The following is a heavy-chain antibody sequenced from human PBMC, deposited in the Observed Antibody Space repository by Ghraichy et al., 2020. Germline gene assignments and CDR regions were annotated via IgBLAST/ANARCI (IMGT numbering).Heavy chain of an antibody. CDR1: GGSFSGYY. V-gene: IGHV4-34*01. Sequence: SQTLSLTCAVYGGSFSGYYWSWIRQPPGKGLEWIGEINHSGSTNYNPSLKSRVTISVDTSKNQFSLKLSSVTAADTAVYYCASPNRGQWLGQNRYYYYGMDVWGQGTTVTVSS. CDR2: INHSGST. CDR3: ASPNRGQWLGQNRYYYYGMDV. D-gene: IGHD6-19*01. J-gene: IGHJ6*02.